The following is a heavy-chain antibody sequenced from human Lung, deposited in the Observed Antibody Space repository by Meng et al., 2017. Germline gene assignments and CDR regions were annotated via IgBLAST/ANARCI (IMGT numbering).Heavy chain of an antibody. CDR2: IYWDDEK. CDR3: AHSWGSGYYFGPLDY. V-gene: IGHV2-5*02. D-gene: IGHD3-22*01. CDR1: GSSLSTSGVA. Sequence: QITLKEFGPALVKPTQTLTLTCTLSGSSLSTSGVAVGWIRQPPGKALEWLALIYWDDEKRYSPSLKSRLTITKDTSKNHVVLTMTNMDPVDTATYYCAHSWGSGYYFGPLDYWGQGTLVTVSS. J-gene: IGHJ4*02.